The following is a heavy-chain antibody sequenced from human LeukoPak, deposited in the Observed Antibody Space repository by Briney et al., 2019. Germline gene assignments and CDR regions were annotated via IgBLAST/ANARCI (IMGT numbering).Heavy chain of an antibody. V-gene: IGHV3-43*02. CDR2: ISGDGGST. Sequence: PGGSLRLSCAASGFIVDDYAMYWVRQAPGKGLEWVCLISGDGGSTYYADSVKGRFTISRDNSKNSLFLQMNSLRTEDTALYYCAKDILSEQWHDAFDIWGQGTMVTVSS. J-gene: IGHJ3*02. D-gene: IGHD6-19*01. CDR1: GFIVDDYA. CDR3: AKDILSEQWHDAFDI.